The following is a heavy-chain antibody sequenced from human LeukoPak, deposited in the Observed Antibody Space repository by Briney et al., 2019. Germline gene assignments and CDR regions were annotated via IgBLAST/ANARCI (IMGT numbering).Heavy chain of an antibody. J-gene: IGHJ4*02. Sequence: ASVKVSCKASGYDFTKYAVQWVRQAPGQRLEWMGWIDAGNGRTKYSQDFQGRVTITRDTSASIAYMELSSLTSDDMSVYYCARGILSTTVTAYYLGYWGQGTLVTVSS. V-gene: IGHV1-3*03. CDR3: ARGILSTTVTAYYLGY. D-gene: IGHD4-17*01. CDR2: IDAGNGRT. CDR1: GYDFTKYA.